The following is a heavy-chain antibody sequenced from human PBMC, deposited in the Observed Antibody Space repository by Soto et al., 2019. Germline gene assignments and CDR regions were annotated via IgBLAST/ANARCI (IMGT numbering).Heavy chain of an antibody. CDR2: ISFNGNSL. J-gene: IGHJ4*02. V-gene: IGHV3-30-3*01. Sequence: GGSLRLSCTASELSFSSYAMHWIRQSPGKGLEWVAVISFNGNSLHYADSVKDRFTISRDNSKSTLYLQMNNMRTEDTAVYYCARTFDTITYYFDYWGQGTLVTVSS. CDR3: ARTFDTITYYFDY. D-gene: IGHD3-9*01. CDR1: ELSFSSYA.